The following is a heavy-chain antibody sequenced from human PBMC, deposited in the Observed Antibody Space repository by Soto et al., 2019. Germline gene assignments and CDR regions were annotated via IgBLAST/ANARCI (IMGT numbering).Heavy chain of an antibody. J-gene: IGHJ6*02. CDR2: IYTSGST. D-gene: IGHD3-3*01. CDR3: VWTPPHYYYGMDV. CDR1: GGSISSYY. Sequence: PSETLSLTCTVCGGSISSYYWSWIRQPAGKGLEWIGRIYTSGSTNHNPSLKSRVTMSVDTSKNQFSLKLSSVTAADTAVYYCVWTPPHYYYGMDVWGQGTTVTVSS. V-gene: IGHV4-4*07.